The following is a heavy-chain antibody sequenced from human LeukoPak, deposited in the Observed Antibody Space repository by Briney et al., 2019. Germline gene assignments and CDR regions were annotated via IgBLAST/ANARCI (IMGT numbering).Heavy chain of an antibody. D-gene: IGHD5-24*01. CDR1: GFTFSSYA. V-gene: IGHV3-30-3*01. CDR2: ISYDGSNK. Sequence: PGGSLRLSCAASGFTFSSYAMHWVRQAPGKGLEWVAVISYDGSNKYYADSVKGRFTISRDNSKNTLYLQMNSLRDEDTAVYYFARDRETATIRYFDYCGQGTLVTVSS. CDR3: ARDRETATIRYFDY. J-gene: IGHJ4*02.